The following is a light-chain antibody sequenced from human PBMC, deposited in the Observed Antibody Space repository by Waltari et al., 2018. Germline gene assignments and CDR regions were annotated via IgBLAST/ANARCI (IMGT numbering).Light chain of an antibody. J-gene: IGKJ2*01. V-gene: IGKV3-11*01. CDR2: AVS. CDR1: QRLDRF. Sequence: VLTQSPVTLSLSPGERATLSCRTSQRLDRFVSWFQHRPGQPPRLLIYAVSDRVPGVPDRFSGSGFGTDFTLTISSLEPEDFAMYYCQQRSIWPYTCGQGTKLEIK. CDR3: QQRSIWPYT.